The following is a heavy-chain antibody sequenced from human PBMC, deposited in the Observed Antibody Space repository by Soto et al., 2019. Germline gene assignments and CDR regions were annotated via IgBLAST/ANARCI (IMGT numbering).Heavy chain of an antibody. V-gene: IGHV4-39*01. Sequence: QVQLQESGPGLVKPSETLSLTCTVSGGSISSGSDCWGWIRQPPGRGLEWIGCLFYSGSTYYNPSLKSRVTISVDTSKNQFSLNLISVTAADTAVYYCARHPGMDVWGQGTTVTVSS. CDR1: GGSISSGSDC. CDR3: ARHPGMDV. D-gene: IGHD3-10*01. CDR2: LFYSGST. J-gene: IGHJ6*02.